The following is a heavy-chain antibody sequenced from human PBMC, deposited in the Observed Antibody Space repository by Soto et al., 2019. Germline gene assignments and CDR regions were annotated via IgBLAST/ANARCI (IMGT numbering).Heavy chain of an antibody. CDR3: ARSNGFLWYFDL. V-gene: IGHV4-38-2*02. CDR1: GYSISSGYY. J-gene: IGHJ2*01. D-gene: IGHD2-8*01. CDR2: IYHSGST. Sequence: SETLSLTCTVSGYSISSGYYWGWIRQPPGKGLEWVGSIYHSGSTYYNPSLKSRVTISVDTSKNQFSLKLSSVTAADTAVYYCARSNGFLWYFDLWGRGTLVTVSS.